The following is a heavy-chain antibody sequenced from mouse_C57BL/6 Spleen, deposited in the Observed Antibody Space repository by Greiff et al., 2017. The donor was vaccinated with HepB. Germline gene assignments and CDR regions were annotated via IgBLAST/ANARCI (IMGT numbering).Heavy chain of an antibody. CDR1: GYTFTSYW. V-gene: IGHV1-52*01. CDR3: ARRDGYYWYFDV. CDR2: IDPSDSET. Sequence: QVQLQQPGAELARPGSSVKLSCKASGYTFTSYWMHWVKQRPIQGLEWIGNIDPSDSETHYNQKFKDKATLTVDKSSSTVYMQLSSLTSEDSAVYYCARRDGYYWYFDVWGTGTTVTVSS. D-gene: IGHD2-3*01. J-gene: IGHJ1*03.